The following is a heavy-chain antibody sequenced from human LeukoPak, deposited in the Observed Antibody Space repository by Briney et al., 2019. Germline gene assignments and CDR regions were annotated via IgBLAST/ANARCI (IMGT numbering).Heavy chain of an antibody. J-gene: IGHJ4*02. CDR3: ASSRGYVWGSYRPFDY. CDR1: GGSFSGYH. Sequence: SETLSLTCAVYGGSFSGYHWSWIRQPPGEGLEWIGEINHSGSTNYNPSLKSRVTISVDTSKNQFSLKLSSVTAADTAVYYCASSRGYVWGSYRPFDYWGQGTLVTVSS. V-gene: IGHV4-34*01. D-gene: IGHD3-16*02. CDR2: INHSGST.